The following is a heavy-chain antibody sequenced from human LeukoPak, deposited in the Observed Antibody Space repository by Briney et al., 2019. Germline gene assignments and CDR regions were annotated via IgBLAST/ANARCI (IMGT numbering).Heavy chain of an antibody. CDR2: ISSSTSYM. Sequence: GGSLRLSCAAPGLTLSTNTLNWVRQAPGKGLEWVSSISSSTSYMYYADSVKGRFTISRDNAKNSLYLQMNSLRAEDTAVYYCARLSYSSGRSYFYDWGQGTLVTVSS. CDR3: ARLSYSSGRSYFYD. J-gene: IGHJ4*02. V-gene: IGHV3-21*01. CDR1: GLTLSTNT. D-gene: IGHD6-19*01.